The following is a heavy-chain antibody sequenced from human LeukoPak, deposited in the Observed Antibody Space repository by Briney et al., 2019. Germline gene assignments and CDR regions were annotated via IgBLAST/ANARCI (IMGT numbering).Heavy chain of an antibody. V-gene: IGHV3-23*01. D-gene: IGHD3-22*01. CDR1: GFTFSNYA. CDR2: ISGSGGST. CDR3: AKEAYYHDTSGYYSPYFDY. J-gene: IGHJ4*02. Sequence: GGSLRLPCAASGFTFSNYAMSWVRQAPGKGLEWVSGISGSGGSTYYADSVRGRFTISRDNSKNTLYLQLNSLRAEDTAVYYCAKEAYYHDTSGYYSPYFDYWGQGTPITVSS.